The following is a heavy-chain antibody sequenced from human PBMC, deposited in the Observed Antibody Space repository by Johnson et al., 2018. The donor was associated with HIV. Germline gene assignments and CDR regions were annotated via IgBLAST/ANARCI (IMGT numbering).Heavy chain of an antibody. Sequence: VQLVESGGGVVQPGRSLRLSCAASGFTFSDCYMSWIRQAPGKGLEWVSYLSSSGSTVYYADSVKGRFTISRDNAKNSLYLQMNSRRAEDTAVYYCARDTGLLWFRDFPDAFDIWGQGTMVTVSS. D-gene: IGHD3-10*01. J-gene: IGHJ3*02. CDR1: GFTFSDCY. V-gene: IGHV3-11*04. CDR2: LSSSGSTV. CDR3: ARDTGLLWFRDFPDAFDI.